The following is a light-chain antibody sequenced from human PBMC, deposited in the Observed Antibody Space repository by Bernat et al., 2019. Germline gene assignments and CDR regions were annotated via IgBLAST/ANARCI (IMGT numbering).Light chain of an antibody. CDR3: QQRSNWPPT. CDR2: DAS. V-gene: IGKV3-11*01. CDR1: QSVSSY. Sequence: EIVLTQSPATLSLSPGERATLSCRASQSVSSYLAWYQQKPGQAPRLLIYDASNRATDIPARFSGSGSGTDFPLTISSPEPEDFAVYYCQQRSNWPPTFGQGTRLEIK. J-gene: IGKJ5*01.